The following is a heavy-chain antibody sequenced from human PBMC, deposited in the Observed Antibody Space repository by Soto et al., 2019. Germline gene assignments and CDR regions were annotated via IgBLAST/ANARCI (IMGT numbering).Heavy chain of an antibody. V-gene: IGHV3-48*02. D-gene: IGHD6-19*01. J-gene: IGHJ4*02. CDR3: AKSGDSAGWGIDF. CDR1: GFMFDSFA. Sequence: EVQLVESGGGLVQPGGSLRLYCVGSGFMFDSFAMNWVRQAPGKGLEWVAYINGGSDSIYYAESVKVRFTISRDNARNSLSLQMNSLSDEDTAVYYCAKSGDSAGWGIDFWGQGTLVTVSS. CDR2: INGGSDSI.